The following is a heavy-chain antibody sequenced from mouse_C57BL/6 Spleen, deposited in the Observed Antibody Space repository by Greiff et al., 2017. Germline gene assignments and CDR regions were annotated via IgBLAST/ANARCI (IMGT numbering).Heavy chain of an antibody. V-gene: IGHV1-54*01. CDR1: GYAFTNYL. D-gene: IGHD4-1*01. Sequence: QVQLQQSGAELVRPGTSVKVSCKASGYAFTNYLIEWVKQRPGQGLEWIGEINPGSGGTNYNGKFKGKATLTADKSSSTAYMQLSSLTAEDSAVYVCARSWDDRYSAYGNQGPTRTVS. CDR3: ARSWDDRYSAY. J-gene: IGHJ2*01. CDR2: INPGSGGT.